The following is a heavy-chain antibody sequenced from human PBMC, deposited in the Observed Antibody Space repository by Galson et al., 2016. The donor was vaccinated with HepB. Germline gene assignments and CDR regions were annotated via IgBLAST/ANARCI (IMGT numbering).Heavy chain of an antibody. D-gene: IGHD2-21*01. CDR3: AKDRMGSTILWGREGFDP. CDR2: ISANNGDT. Sequence: SVKVSCKASGYIFTGYGISWVRQAPGQGLEYMGWISANNGDTSYPQNLQGRVTMTTDTSTSTAYMELRTLRSDDPAVYYCAKDRMGSTILWGREGFDPWGQGTLVTVSS. V-gene: IGHV1-18*04. CDR1: GYIFTGYG. J-gene: IGHJ5*02.